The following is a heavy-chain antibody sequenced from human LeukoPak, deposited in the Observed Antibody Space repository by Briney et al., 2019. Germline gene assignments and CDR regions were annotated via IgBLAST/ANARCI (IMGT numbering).Heavy chain of an antibody. V-gene: IGHV5-51*01. CDR3: ARHIGATGPDY. Sequence: GESLKISCKGSGYTFTSYWIVWVRQMPGKGLEWMGIIYPGDSDIKYSPSFQGQVTISVDKSISTAYLQWSSLKASDTAIYYCARHIGATGPDYWGQGTLVTVSS. D-gene: IGHD6-13*01. J-gene: IGHJ4*02. CDR1: GYTFTSYW. CDR2: IYPGDSDI.